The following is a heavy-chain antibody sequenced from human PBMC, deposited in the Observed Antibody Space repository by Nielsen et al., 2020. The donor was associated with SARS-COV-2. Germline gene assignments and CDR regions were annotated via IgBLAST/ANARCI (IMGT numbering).Heavy chain of an antibody. CDR1: GGSISGYY. J-gene: IGHJ6*03. D-gene: IGHD2-8*01. CDR3: AREGECTNGVCYIRGMDV. Sequence: SETLSLTCTVSGGSISGYYWSWIRQRPGKGLEWIGYVHYSGSANYNPSLKSRVAISGDTSKNQISLSLNSVTAADTAVYYCAREGECTNGVCYIRGMDVWGKGTAVTVSS. CDR2: VHYSGSA. V-gene: IGHV4-59*01.